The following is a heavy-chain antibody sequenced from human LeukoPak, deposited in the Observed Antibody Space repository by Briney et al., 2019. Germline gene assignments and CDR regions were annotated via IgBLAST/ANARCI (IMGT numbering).Heavy chain of an antibody. CDR3: AKVGWLVRGAIDY. CDR2: LRPDGRDK. V-gene: IGHV3-7*05. Sequence: PGGSLRLSCTGSGFTFSHYWMTWARQAPGKGMEWVANLRPDGRDKYYVDSVKGRFTISRDNSKNTLYLQMNSLRAEDTAVYYCAKVGWLVRGAIDYWGQGTLVTVSS. J-gene: IGHJ4*02. CDR1: GFTFSHYW. D-gene: IGHD6-19*01.